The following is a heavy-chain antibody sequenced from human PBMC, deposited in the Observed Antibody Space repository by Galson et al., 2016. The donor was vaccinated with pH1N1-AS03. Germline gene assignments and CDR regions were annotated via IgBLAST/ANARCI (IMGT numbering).Heavy chain of an antibody. V-gene: IGHV1-2*04. J-gene: IGHJ6*02. CDR3: ARDPRGPCSSATCATTYYFGMDV. Sequence: SVKVSCKASGYIFTGFYVHWVRQAPGQGLEWMGWINPNNGVTNYAQKFQAWATMTGDTPISTAYLDLYGLKSDDTAVYYCARDPRGPCSSATCATTYYFGMDVWGQGTTVIVSS. D-gene: IGHD2/OR15-2a*01. CDR2: INPNNGVT. CDR1: GYIFTGFY.